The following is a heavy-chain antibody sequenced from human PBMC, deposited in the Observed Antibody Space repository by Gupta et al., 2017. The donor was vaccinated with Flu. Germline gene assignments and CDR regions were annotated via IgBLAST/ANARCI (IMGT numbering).Heavy chain of an antibody. Sequence: HVQLVPSGAEVKKPGASVKVSCKASGYTFTGYYMHRVRQAPGQGLEWMGWINPNSGGTNYAQKFQGRVTMTRDTSISTAYMELSRLRSDDTAVYYCAREERSYYYYYGMDVWGQGTTVTVSS. CDR2: INPNSGGT. CDR1: GYTFTGYY. J-gene: IGHJ6*02. V-gene: IGHV1-2*02. CDR3: AREERSYYYYYGMDV.